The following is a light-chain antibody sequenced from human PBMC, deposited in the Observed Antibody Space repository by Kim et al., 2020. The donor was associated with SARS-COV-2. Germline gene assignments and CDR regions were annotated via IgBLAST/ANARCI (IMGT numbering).Light chain of an antibody. CDR2: AAS. Sequence: DIQMTQSPSSLSASVGDRVTITCRASQSISSYLNWYQQKPGKAPKLLIYAASSLQSGVPSRFSGNGSGTDFTLTISSLQPEDFATYYCQQSNSTPYSFGQRTKLEI. V-gene: IGKV1-39*01. J-gene: IGKJ2*03. CDR1: QSISSY. CDR3: QQSNSTPYS.